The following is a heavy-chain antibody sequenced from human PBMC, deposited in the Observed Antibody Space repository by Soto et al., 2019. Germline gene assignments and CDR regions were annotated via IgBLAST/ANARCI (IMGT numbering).Heavy chain of an antibody. D-gene: IGHD6-19*01. V-gene: IGHV3-53*01. CDR2: LYSGGST. Sequence: EVQLVESGGGLIQPGGSLRLSCAASGFNVSNHYMSWVRQAPGRGLEWVSFLYSGGSTYYADSVKGRFTISRDSSKNTWYLHVNSLRAEDTAVYYCARLTASVWGFDYWGQGTLVTVSS. CDR3: ARLTASVWGFDY. J-gene: IGHJ4*02. CDR1: GFNVSNHY.